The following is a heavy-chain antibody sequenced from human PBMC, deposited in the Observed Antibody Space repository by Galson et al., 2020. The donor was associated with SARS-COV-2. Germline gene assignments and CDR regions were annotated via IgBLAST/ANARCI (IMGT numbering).Heavy chain of an antibody. CDR1: GFTFSPYG. V-gene: IGHV3-33*01. CDR3: ARDGQWLVPNAMDV. J-gene: IGHJ6*02. D-gene: IGHD6-19*01. CDR2: IWYDASNK. Sequence: GGSLRLSCIGSGFTFSPYGMHWVHQAPGKGLEWVAVIWYDASNKYYADSVKGRFTISRDNSKNTLYLQMNSLRVEDTAVYYCARDGQWLVPNAMDVWGQGTAVTVSS.